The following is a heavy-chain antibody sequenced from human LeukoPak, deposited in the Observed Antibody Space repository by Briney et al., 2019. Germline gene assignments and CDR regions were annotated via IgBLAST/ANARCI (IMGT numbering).Heavy chain of an antibody. J-gene: IGHJ3*02. D-gene: IGHD3-9*01. CDR3: ASRDYDILTGYYDAFDI. Sequence: ASVKVSCKASGYTFTGYYMHWVRQAPGQGLEWMGWINPNSGGTNYAQKFQGRVTMNRDTSISTAYMELSRLRSDDTAVYYCASRDYDILTGYYDAFDIWGQGTMVTVSS. CDR2: INPNSGGT. CDR1: GYTFTGYY. V-gene: IGHV1-2*02.